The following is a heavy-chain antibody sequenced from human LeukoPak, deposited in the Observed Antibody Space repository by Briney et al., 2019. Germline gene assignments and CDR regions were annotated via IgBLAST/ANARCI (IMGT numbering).Heavy chain of an antibody. CDR2: ISSSSSPI. J-gene: IGHJ4*02. V-gene: IGHV3-21*05. Sequence: MPGGSLRLSFAVSGFTVSSSAMSWVRQAPGKGLEWVSYISSSSSPIYYADSVKGRFTISRDNAKNSLYLQMNSLRAEDTAVYYCARGVSGDKVDYWGQGTLVTVSS. CDR1: GFTVSSSA. D-gene: IGHD2-8*01. CDR3: ARGVSGDKVDY.